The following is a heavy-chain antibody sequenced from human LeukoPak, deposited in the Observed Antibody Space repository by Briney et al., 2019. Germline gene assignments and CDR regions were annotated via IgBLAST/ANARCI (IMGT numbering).Heavy chain of an antibody. CDR1: GGPISSTDHY. V-gene: IGHV4-61*08. CDR3: ARATYYDSSGYSEGFDY. J-gene: IGHJ4*02. D-gene: IGHD3-22*01. Sequence: SETLSLTCTFSGGPISSTDHYWGWFRQSPGTGLEWIGYIYYIGSTNYNPSLKSRVTISVDTSKNQFSLKLSSVTAADTAVYYCARATYYDSSGYSEGFDYWGQGTLVTVSS. CDR2: IYYIGST.